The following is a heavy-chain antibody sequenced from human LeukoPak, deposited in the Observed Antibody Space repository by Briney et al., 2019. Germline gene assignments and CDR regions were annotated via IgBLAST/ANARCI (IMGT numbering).Heavy chain of an antibody. D-gene: IGHD4-17*01. CDR2: IYYSGST. CDR1: GGSISSGDYY. CDR3: ASLYYGDYPLYYYYGMDV. J-gene: IGHJ6*02. V-gene: IGHV4-30-4*01. Sequence: PSETLSLTCTVSGGSISSGDYYWSWIRQPPGKGLEWIGYIYYSGSTYYNPPLKSRVTISVDTSKNQFSLKLSSVTAADTAVYYCASLYYGDYPLYYYYGMDVWGQGTTVTVSS.